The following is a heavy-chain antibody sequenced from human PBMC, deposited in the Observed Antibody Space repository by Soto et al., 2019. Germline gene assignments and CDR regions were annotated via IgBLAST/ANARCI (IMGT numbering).Heavy chain of an antibody. CDR1: GFTFSSYV. CDR3: AKSFPDLGLGSCAFAF. J-gene: IGHJ3*01. V-gene: IGHV3-23*01. D-gene: IGHD3-10*01. Sequence: EVQLLESGGGLVQPGGSLRLSCAASGFTFSSYVMSWVRQSPGQGLEWVSAISVSGGSTYYADSVKGRFTISRDNSKNTPYQQVNSLRGEDAAVFYCAKSFPDLGLGSCAFAFWGQGTMVTVSS. CDR2: ISVSGGST.